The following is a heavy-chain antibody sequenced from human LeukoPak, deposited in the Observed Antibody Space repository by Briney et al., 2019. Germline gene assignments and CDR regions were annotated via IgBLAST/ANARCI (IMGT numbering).Heavy chain of an antibody. D-gene: IGHD3-22*01. V-gene: IGHV4-61*02. CDR2: IYTSGST. J-gene: IGHJ4*02. Sequence: NPSETLSLTCTVSGGSISSGSYYWSWIRQPAGKGLEWIGRIYTSGSTNYNPSLKSRVTISVDTTKNQFSLKLSSVTAADTAVYYCARMAGIYDSSGYLTLDHWGQGTLVTVSS. CDR1: GGSISSGSYY. CDR3: ARMAGIYDSSGYLTLDH.